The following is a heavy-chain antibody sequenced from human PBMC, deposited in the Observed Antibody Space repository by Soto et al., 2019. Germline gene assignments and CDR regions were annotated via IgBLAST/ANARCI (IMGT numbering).Heavy chain of an antibody. V-gene: IGHV4-4*07. Sequence: QVQLQESGPGLVKPSETLSLTCTVSGGSISSYYWSWIRQPAGKGLERIGRIYTSGSTNYNPSLKSRVTMSVHTSKNQFSRKLSSVTAADTAVYYCARARSDYGNYYFDYWGQGTLVAGSS. CDR3: ARARSDYGNYYFDY. J-gene: IGHJ4*02. CDR1: GGSISSYY. CDR2: IYTSGST. D-gene: IGHD4-17*01.